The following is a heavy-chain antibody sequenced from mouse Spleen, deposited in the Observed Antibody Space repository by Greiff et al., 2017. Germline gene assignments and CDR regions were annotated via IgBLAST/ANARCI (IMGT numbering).Heavy chain of an antibody. CDR1: GYTFTSYW. CDR3: ARGGWDGEKDYFDY. D-gene: IGHD4-1*01. CDR2: IDPSDSYT. Sequence: QVQLQQPGAELVRPGTSVKLSCKASGYTFTSYWMHWVKQRPGQGLEWIGVIDPSDSYTNYNQKFKGKATLTVDTSSSTAYMQLSSLTSEDSAVYYCARGGWDGEKDYFDYWGQGTTLTVSS. V-gene: IGHV1-59*01. J-gene: IGHJ2*01.